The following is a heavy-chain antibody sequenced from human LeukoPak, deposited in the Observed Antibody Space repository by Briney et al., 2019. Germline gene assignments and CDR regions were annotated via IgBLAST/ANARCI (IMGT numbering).Heavy chain of an antibody. CDR3: ARDQRSYGSGSYYGIDY. V-gene: IGHV1-18*01. J-gene: IGHJ4*02. CDR1: GYTFTIYG. D-gene: IGHD3-10*01. CDR2: ISAYNGNT. Sequence: ASVKVSFKSSGYTFTIYGISWVRQAPGQGLEWMGWISAYNGNTNYAQKLQGRVTMTTDTSTSTAYMELRSLRSDDTAVYYCARDQRSYGSGSYYGIDYWGQGTLVTVSS.